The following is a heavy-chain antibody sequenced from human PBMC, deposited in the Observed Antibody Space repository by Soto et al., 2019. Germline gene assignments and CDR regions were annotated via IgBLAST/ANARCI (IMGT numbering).Heavy chain of an antibody. J-gene: IGHJ3*02. CDR3: AKNWGVAASGAAFDM. Sequence: EVQLLESGGGLVQPGGSLRLSCAASGFTFSSYAMSWVRQAPGKGLEWVSTFSSVGGNTYYADSVKGRFTISRDYSKKTLNLQMNSLRAEDTAVYYCAKNWGVAASGAAFDMWGQGTMVTVSS. CDR1: GFTFSSYA. CDR2: FSSVGGNT. V-gene: IGHV3-23*01. D-gene: IGHD6-13*01.